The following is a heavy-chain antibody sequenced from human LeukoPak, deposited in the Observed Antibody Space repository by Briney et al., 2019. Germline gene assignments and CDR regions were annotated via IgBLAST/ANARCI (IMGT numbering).Heavy chain of an antibody. CDR2: IDWDDDK. CDR3: ARITAYGEDWYFDL. Sequence: ESGPALVKPTQTLTLTCTFSGFSLSTSGMCVSWIRQPPGKALEWLARIDWDDDKYHSTSLKTRLTISKDTSKNQVVLTMTNMDPVDTATYYCARITAYGEDWYFDLWGRGTLVTVSS. J-gene: IGHJ2*01. CDR1: GFSLSTSGMC. D-gene: IGHD4-17*01. V-gene: IGHV2-70*11.